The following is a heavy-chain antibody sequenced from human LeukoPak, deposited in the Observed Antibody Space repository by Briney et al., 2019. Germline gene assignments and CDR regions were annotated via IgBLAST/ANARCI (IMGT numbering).Heavy chain of an antibody. CDR3: ARDVRYCSGGSCYGGCFDY. CDR2: INWNGHIT. CDR1: GFIFDDFA. D-gene: IGHD2-15*01. Sequence: GGSLRLSCAASGFIFDDFAMHWVRQAPGKGLEWVSLINWNGHITYYADSVRGRFTISRDNSKNSLYLEMNSLRPEDTALYYCARDVRYCSGGSCYGGCFDYWGQGTLVTVSS. V-gene: IGHV3-43D*04. J-gene: IGHJ4*02.